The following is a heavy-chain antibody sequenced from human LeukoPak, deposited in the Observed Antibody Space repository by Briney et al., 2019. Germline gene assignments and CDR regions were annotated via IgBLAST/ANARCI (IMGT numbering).Heavy chain of an antibody. J-gene: IGHJ3*02. Sequence: GGSLRLSCAASGFTFSSYAMSWVRQAPGKGLEWVAFIRYDGSNKYYADSVKGRFTISRDNSKNTLYLQMNSLRAEDTAVYYCAKDQGIFGVVGDAFDIWGQGTMVTVS. CDR1: GFTFSSYA. D-gene: IGHD3-3*01. CDR3: AKDQGIFGVVGDAFDI. V-gene: IGHV3-30*02. CDR2: IRYDGSNK.